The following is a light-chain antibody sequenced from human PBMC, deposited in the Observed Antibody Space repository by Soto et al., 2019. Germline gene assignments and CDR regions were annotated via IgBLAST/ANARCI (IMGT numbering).Light chain of an antibody. CDR3: QQYNSYRWT. CDR2: KAS. Sequence: DIQMAQSPSTLSASLGDRVTITCRASQSISTYFAWYQQKPGKAPKLLLYKASSLEGGVPSRFSGSGSGTEFTLTISSRQSADFVTDYCQQYNSYRWTFGLGTKVDIK. V-gene: IGKV1-5*03. CDR1: QSISTY. J-gene: IGKJ1*01.